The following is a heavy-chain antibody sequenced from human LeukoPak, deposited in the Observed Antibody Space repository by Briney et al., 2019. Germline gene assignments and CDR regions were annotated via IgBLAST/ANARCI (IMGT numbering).Heavy chain of an antibody. CDR3: ARIASGYFADYFDY. J-gene: IGHJ4*02. Sequence: SETLSLTCTVSGGSISSYYWSWIRQPAGKGLEWIGRIYTNENTNYNPSLKSRLTMSIDTSNNQFSLRLSSVTAADTAVYYCARIASGYFADYFDYWGQGTLVTVSS. D-gene: IGHD5-12*01. CDR2: IYTNENT. CDR1: GGSISSYY. V-gene: IGHV4-4*07.